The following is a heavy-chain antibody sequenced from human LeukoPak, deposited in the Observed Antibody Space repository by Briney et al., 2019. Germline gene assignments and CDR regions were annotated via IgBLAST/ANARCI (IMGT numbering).Heavy chain of an antibody. V-gene: IGHV4-59*01. D-gene: IGHD2-2*01. Sequence: SETLSLTCTVSGGSISSYYWSWIRQPPGKGLEWIGYMYYSGSTNYNPSLKSRVTISVDTSKNQFSLKLRSVTAADTAVYYCARGRLYRGGSTRHQNWFDPWGQGTLVTVSS. CDR3: ARGRLYRGGSTRHQNWFDP. CDR1: GGSISSYY. J-gene: IGHJ5*02. CDR2: MYYSGST.